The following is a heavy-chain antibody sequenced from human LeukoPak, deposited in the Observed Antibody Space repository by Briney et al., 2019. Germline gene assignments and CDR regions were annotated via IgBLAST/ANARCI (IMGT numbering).Heavy chain of an antibody. CDR1: GFTFRGYW. CDR3: ATFSAAES. D-gene: IGHD2-2*01. CDR2: IKEGGSEK. Sequence: GGSLRLSCETSGFTFRGYWMTWVRQPPGKGLEWVATIKEGGSEKYYVDSVKGRFTISRDDAENSLYLQMSCLRAEDTAVYYCATFSAAESWGQGTLVTVSS. J-gene: IGHJ5*02. V-gene: IGHV3-7*01.